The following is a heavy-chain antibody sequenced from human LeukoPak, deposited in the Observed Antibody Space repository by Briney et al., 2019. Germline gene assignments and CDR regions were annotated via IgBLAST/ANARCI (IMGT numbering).Heavy chain of an antibody. CDR3: ARERINMVRGVSDALDI. D-gene: IGHD3-10*01. CDR2: IYTSGST. Sequence: PSETLSLTCTVSGGSISSYYWSWIRQPAGKGLEWIGRIYTSGSTNYNPSLKSRVTMSVDTSKNQFSLKLSSVTAADTAVYYCARERINMVRGVSDALDIWGQGTMVTVSS. V-gene: IGHV4-4*07. J-gene: IGHJ3*02. CDR1: GGSISSYY.